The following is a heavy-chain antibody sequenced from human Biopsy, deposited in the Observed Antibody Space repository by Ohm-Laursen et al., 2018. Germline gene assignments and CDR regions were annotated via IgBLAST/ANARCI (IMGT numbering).Heavy chain of an antibody. CDR1: GDTISTYY. CDR3: ARNRVDVVKVTTIGWNFDL. D-gene: IGHD5-12*01. CDR2: IHYTGHI. Sequence: SQTLSLTCTVSGDTISTYYWNWIRQTPGKGLEWIGYIHYTGHIRINPPLNSRATISVDTSTDQFSLKLSSLTAADTAIYYCARNRVDVVKVTTIGWNFDLWGRGTLVTVS. V-gene: IGHV4-59*08. J-gene: IGHJ2*01.